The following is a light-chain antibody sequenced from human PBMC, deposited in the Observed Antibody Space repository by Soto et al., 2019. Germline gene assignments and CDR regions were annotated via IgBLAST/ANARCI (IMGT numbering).Light chain of an antibody. Sequence: QSALTQPRSVSGSPGQSVTISCTGTSSDVGVSRSVSWYQQHPGKAPKLIISDVTNRPSGVPYRFSGSKSGNTASLTISGLQAADESDYYCCAYEGRFFFGTGTKLTVL. J-gene: IGLJ1*01. CDR3: CAYEGRFF. CDR1: SSDVGVSRS. V-gene: IGLV2-11*01. CDR2: DVT.